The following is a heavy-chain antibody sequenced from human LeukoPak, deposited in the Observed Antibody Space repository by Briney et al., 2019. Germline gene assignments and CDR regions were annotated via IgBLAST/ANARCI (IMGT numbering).Heavy chain of an antibody. D-gene: IGHD6-19*01. V-gene: IGHV3-30-3*01. CDR3: ASLGPIRIAVADLNWFDP. CDR1: GFTFSSYA. Sequence: PGRSLRLSCAASGFTFSSYAMHWVRQAPGKGLEWVAVISYDGSNKYYADSVKGRFTISRDNSKNTLYLQMNSLRAEDTAVYYCASLGPIRIAVADLNWFDPWGQGTLVTVSS. J-gene: IGHJ5*02. CDR2: ISYDGSNK.